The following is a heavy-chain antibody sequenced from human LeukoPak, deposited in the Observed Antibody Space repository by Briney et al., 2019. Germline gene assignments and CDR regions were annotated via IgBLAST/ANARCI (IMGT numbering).Heavy chain of an antibody. D-gene: IGHD6-19*01. CDR3: ARLAYSSGWFSGYYYYYMDV. V-gene: IGHV1-18*01. J-gene: IGHJ6*03. CDR1: GYTFTSYG. Sequence: GASVKVSCKASGYTFTSYGISWVRQAPGQGLEWMGWISAYNGNTNYAQKLQGRVTMTTDTSTSTAYMELRSLRSDDTAVYYCARLAYSSGWFSGYYYYYMDVWGKGTTVTVSS. CDR2: ISAYNGNT.